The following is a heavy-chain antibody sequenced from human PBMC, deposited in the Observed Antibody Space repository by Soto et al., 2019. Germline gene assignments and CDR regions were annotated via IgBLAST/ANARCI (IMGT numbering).Heavy chain of an antibody. CDR2: IYYTGIT. V-gene: IGHV4-30-4*01. J-gene: IGHJ3*02. Sequence: QVQLQESGPGLVKPSQTLSLTCTVSGGSISSGDYYWSWIRQPPGKGLEWIGYIYYTGITHYNPSLESRLIISVDTSKTKFSLKLSSVTAADTAVYYCARSPVYDNSWSLVFDIWGQGTMDTVSS. CDR1: GGSISSGDYY. D-gene: IGHD3-22*01. CDR3: ARSPVYDNSWSLVFDI.